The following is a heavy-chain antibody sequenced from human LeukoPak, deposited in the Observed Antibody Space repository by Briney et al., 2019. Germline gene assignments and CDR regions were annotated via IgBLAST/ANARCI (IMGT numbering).Heavy chain of an antibody. CDR1: GFTFSSYA. V-gene: IGHV3-23*01. CDR3: ARKSGSSGYPFDY. J-gene: IGHJ4*02. Sequence: PGGSLRLSCAASGFTFSSYAMSWVRQAPGKGLEWVSTISGGGGSTYYADAVKGRFAISRDNAKNSLYLQMNSLRAEDTAVYYCARKSGSSGYPFDYWGQGTLVTVSS. D-gene: IGHD3-22*01. CDR2: ISGGGGST.